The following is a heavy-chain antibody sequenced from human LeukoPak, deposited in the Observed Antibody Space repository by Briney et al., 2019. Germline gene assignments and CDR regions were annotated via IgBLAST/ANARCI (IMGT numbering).Heavy chain of an antibody. CDR2: VNSDGNIT. D-gene: IGHD6-19*01. CDR1: GFNFSNYW. J-gene: IGHJ4*02. CDR3: ARVYSSGWLLSSFDY. Sequence: GGSLRLSCAASGFNFSNYWMHWVRQAPGKGLLWVSRVNSDGNITTYADSVKGRFTISRDNAKNTLYLQMNSLRAEDTAVYYCARVYSSGWLLSSFDYWGQGTLVTVSS. V-gene: IGHV3-74*03.